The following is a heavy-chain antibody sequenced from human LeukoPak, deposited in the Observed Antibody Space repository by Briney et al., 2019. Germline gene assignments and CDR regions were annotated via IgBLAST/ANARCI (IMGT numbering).Heavy chain of an antibody. Sequence: GASVKVSCKASGYTFTGYYMHWVRQAPGQGLEWMGRINPNSGGTNYAQKFQGRDTMTRDTSISTAYMELSRLRSDDTAVYYCARADYGDYVEGFDYWGQGTLVTVSS. CDR2: INPNSGGT. CDR1: GYTFTGYY. D-gene: IGHD4-17*01. J-gene: IGHJ4*02. V-gene: IGHV1-2*06. CDR3: ARADYGDYVEGFDY.